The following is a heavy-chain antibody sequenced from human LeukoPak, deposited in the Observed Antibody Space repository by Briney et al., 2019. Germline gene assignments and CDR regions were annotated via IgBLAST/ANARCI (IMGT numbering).Heavy chain of an antibody. J-gene: IGHJ4*02. CDR2: ISSSSSYI. Sequence: GGSLRLSCAASGFTFSSYSMNWVRQAPGKGLEWVSSISSSSSYIYYADSVKGRFTISRDNSKNTLYLQMNSLRAEDTAVYYCAKVQSGWPRAYDYWGQGTLVTVSS. V-gene: IGHV3-21*04. CDR3: AKVQSGWPRAYDY. D-gene: IGHD6-19*01. CDR1: GFTFSSYS.